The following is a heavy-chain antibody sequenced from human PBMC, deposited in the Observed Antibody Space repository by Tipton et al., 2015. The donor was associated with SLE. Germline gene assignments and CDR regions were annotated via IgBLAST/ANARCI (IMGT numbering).Heavy chain of an antibody. CDR1: GGSISSHY. CDR3: ARDNWN. CDR2: IYYSGST. Sequence: PGLVKPSETLSLTCTVSGGSISSHYWSWIRQPPGKGLEWIGYIYYSGSTNYNPSLKSRVTISVDTSKNQFSLKLSSVTAADTAVYYCARDNWNWGQGTLVTVSS. D-gene: IGHD1-20*01. J-gene: IGHJ4*02. V-gene: IGHV4-59*11.